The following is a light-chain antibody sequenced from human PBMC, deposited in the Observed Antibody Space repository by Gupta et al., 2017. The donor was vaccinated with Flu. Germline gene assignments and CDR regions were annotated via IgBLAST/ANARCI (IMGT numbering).Light chain of an antibody. Sequence: SLSASVGDRVTITCRASQSIATYLNWYQQKPGKAPNLLIYAASTLQRGVPSRFSGSGAGTDFTLTISSRQPEDFATYYCQQTDSNHLMYTFGQGTKMEIK. CDR3: QQTDSNHLMYT. CDR1: QSIATY. J-gene: IGKJ2*01. V-gene: IGKV1-39*01. CDR2: AAS.